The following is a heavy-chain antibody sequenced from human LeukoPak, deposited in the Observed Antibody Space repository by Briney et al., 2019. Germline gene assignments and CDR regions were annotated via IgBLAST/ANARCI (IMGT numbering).Heavy chain of an antibody. Sequence: KSSETQSLTCAVYGGSFSGYYWSWIRQPPGKGLEWIGEINHSGSTNYNPSLKSRVTISVDTSKNQFSLKLSSVTAADTAVYYCARVQWELPTYYYYGMDVWGQGTTVTVSS. D-gene: IGHD1-26*01. CDR1: GGSFSGYY. CDR2: INHSGST. CDR3: ARVQWELPTYYYYGMDV. J-gene: IGHJ6*02. V-gene: IGHV4-34*01.